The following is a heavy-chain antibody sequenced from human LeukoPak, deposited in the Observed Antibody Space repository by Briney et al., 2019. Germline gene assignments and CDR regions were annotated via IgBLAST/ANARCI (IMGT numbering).Heavy chain of an antibody. CDR1: GGTFSSYA. Sequence: ASVKVSCKASGGTFSSYAISWVRQAPGQGLEWMGWINPNSGGTNYAQKFQGRVTMTRDTSISTAYMELSRLRSDDTAVYYCARDIGGITYYYGSGSYWPPRSGWFDPWGQGTLVTVSS. CDR2: INPNSGGT. J-gene: IGHJ5*02. D-gene: IGHD3-10*01. CDR3: ARDIGGITYYYGSGSYWPPRSGWFDP. V-gene: IGHV1-2*02.